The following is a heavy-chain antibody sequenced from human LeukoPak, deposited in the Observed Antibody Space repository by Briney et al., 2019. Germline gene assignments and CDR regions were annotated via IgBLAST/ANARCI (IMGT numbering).Heavy chain of an antibody. CDR3: ARGRVVTVHRPFDY. V-gene: IGHV4-59*12. CDR1: GGSISSYY. D-gene: IGHD2-21*02. J-gene: IGHJ4*02. CDR2: IYYSGST. Sequence: SETLSLTCTVSGGSISSYYWSWIRQPPGKGLEWIGYIYYSGSTNYNPSLKSRVTISVDTSKNQFSLKLSSVTAADTAVYYCARGRVVTVHRPFDYWGQGTLVTVSS.